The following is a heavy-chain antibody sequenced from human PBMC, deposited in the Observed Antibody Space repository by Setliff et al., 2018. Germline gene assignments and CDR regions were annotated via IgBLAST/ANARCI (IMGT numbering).Heavy chain of an antibody. D-gene: IGHD5-12*01. J-gene: IGHJ3*01. Sequence: PSETLSLTCAVSGYSISSGYYWGWIRQPPGKGLEWIGSIYHSGSTYYNPSLKSRVTLFVDTSKDQFSLRLTSMTAADTAVYYCARQVEMATIAFDVWGQGTMVTVSS. V-gene: IGHV4-38-2*01. CDR2: IYHSGST. CDR1: GYSISSGYY. CDR3: ARQVEMATIAFDV.